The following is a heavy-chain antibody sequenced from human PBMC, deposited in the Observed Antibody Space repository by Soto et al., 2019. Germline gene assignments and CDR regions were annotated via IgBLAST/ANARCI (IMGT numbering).Heavy chain of an antibody. V-gene: IGHV6-1*01. CDR2: TICRSKCYN. CDR3: ARVEHPESQYYHGMDA. Sequence: SQTLSLTCVISGDSVSSNSAGWNWIRQSPSRGLEWLGRTICRSKCYNDSDAVMDRLTSINADTSNTLFPQKLNPVTAEATALYYGARVEHPESQYYHGMDAWGQGTTVTVSS. CDR1: GDSVSSNSAG. J-gene: IGHJ6*02.